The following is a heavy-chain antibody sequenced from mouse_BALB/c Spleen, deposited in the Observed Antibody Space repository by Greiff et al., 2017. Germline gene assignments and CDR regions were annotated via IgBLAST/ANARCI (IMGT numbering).Heavy chain of an antibody. Sequence: EVMLVESGGGLVQPGGSLKLSCAASGFTFSSYGMSWVRQTPDKRLELVATINSNGGSTYYPDSVKGRFTISRDNAKNTLYLQMSSLKSEDTAMYYCARKTGTGYWYFDVWGAGTTVTVSS. CDR2: INSNGGST. V-gene: IGHV5-6-3*01. J-gene: IGHJ1*01. D-gene: IGHD4-1*01. CDR3: ARKTGTGYWYFDV. CDR1: GFTFSSYG.